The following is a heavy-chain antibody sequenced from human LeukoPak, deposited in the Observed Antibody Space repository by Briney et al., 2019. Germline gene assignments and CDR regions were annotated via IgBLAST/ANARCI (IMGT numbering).Heavy chain of an antibody. CDR3: ARRVAEAGTLYYFDY. V-gene: IGHV4-39*01. Sequence: PSETLSLTCTVSGGSISSSSYYWGWIRQPPGKGLEWVGSIYYSGSTYYNPSLKSRVTISVDTSKNQFSLKLSSVTAADTAVYYCARRVAEAGTLYYFDYWGQGSLVTVSS. D-gene: IGHD6-19*01. CDR2: IYYSGST. J-gene: IGHJ4*02. CDR1: GGSISSSSYY.